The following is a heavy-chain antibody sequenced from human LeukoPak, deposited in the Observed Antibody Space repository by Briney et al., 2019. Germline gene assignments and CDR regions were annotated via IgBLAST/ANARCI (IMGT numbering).Heavy chain of an antibody. J-gene: IGHJ3*02. Sequence: EASVKVSCKASGYTFTSYGINWVRQAPGQGLEWMGWISAYNGNTNYAQKLQGRVTMTTDTSTSTAYMELSSLRSEDTAVYYCARTTGDYGPGAFDIWGQGTMVTVSS. CDR1: GYTFTSYG. V-gene: IGHV1-18*01. CDR2: ISAYNGNT. D-gene: IGHD4-17*01. CDR3: ARTTGDYGPGAFDI.